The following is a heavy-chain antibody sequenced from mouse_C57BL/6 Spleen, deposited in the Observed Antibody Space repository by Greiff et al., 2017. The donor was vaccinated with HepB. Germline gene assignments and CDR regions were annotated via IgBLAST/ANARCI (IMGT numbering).Heavy chain of an antibody. V-gene: IGHV5-4*01. CDR2: ISDGGSYT. CDR3: ARDLDDYDGRLAWFAY. J-gene: IGHJ3*01. CDR1: GFTFSSYA. D-gene: IGHD2-4*01. Sequence: EVKLMESGGGLVKPGGSLKLSCAASGFTFSSYAMSWVRQTPEKRLEWVATISDGGSYTYYPDNVKGRFTISRDNAKNNLYLQMSHLKSEDTAMYYCARDLDDYDGRLAWFAYWGQGTLVTVSA.